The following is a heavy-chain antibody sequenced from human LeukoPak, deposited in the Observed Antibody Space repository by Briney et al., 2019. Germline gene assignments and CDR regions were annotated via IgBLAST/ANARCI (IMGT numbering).Heavy chain of an antibody. D-gene: IGHD3-3*01. Sequence: SETLSLTCTVSGGSISSYYWSWIRQPPGKGLEWIGYIYYSGSTNYNPSLKSRVTISVDTSKNQFSLKLSSVTAADTAVYYCAREGQDFWSGPIDYWGQGTLVTVSS. CDR3: AREGQDFWSGPIDY. V-gene: IGHV4-59*12. CDR2: IYYSGST. J-gene: IGHJ4*02. CDR1: GGSISSYY.